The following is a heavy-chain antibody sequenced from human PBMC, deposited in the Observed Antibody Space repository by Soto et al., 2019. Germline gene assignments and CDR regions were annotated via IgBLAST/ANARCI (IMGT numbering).Heavy chain of an antibody. CDR1: GGAFSTSD. V-gene: IGHV1-69*01. CDR3: AREPRSGWAHDAFEV. CDR2: IIPVFGAA. J-gene: IGHJ3*01. D-gene: IGHD3-22*01. Sequence: QVHLVQSGAEVKMPGSSVRVSCASSGGAFSTSDIGWVRQAPGQGLEWMGGIIPVFGAANYAQKFKGRVTITADESTRTAYLEMSSLKPEDTATYYCAREPRSGWAHDAFEVWGPGTSIIVSS.